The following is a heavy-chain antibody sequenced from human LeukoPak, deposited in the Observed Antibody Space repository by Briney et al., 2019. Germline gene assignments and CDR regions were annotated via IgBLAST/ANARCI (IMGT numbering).Heavy chain of an antibody. CDR2: IKQDGIEK. V-gene: IGHV3-7*01. CDR3: ARGRGGVNGAFDI. Sequence: GGSLRLSCAASRFTFSYYWMSWVRQAPGKGLEWVANIKQDGIEKHYVDSVKGRFIISRDNAKNSLYLQMNSLRVEDTAIYYCARGRGGVNGAFDIWGQGTVVTVSS. CDR1: RFTFSYYW. D-gene: IGHD2-8*02. J-gene: IGHJ3*02.